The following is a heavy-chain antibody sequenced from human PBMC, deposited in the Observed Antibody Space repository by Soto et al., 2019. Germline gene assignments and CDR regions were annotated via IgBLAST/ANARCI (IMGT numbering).Heavy chain of an antibody. CDR3: ARAPRYCSGGSCFHFDY. D-gene: IGHD2-15*01. J-gene: IGHJ4*02. Sequence: VASVKVSCKASGYTFTGYYMHWVRQAPGQGLEWMGWINPNSGGTNYAQKFQGWVTMTRDTSISTAYMELSRLGSDDTAVYYCARAPRYCSGGSCFHFDYWGQGTLVTVSS. CDR2: INPNSGGT. CDR1: GYTFTGYY. V-gene: IGHV1-2*04.